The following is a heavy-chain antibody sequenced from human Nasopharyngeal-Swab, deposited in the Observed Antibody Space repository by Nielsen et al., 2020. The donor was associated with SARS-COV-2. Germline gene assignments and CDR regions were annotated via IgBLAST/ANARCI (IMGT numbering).Heavy chain of an antibody. CDR2: ISWNSGSI. J-gene: IGHJ5*02. Sequence: GGSLRLSCAASGFTFSSYEMNWVRQAPGKGLEWVSGISWNSGSIGYADSVKGRFTISRDNAKNSLYLQMNSLRAEDTALYYCAKDLSSGWYGWFDPWGQGTLVTVSS. CDR3: AKDLSSGWYGWFDP. D-gene: IGHD6-19*01. CDR1: GFTFSSYE. V-gene: IGHV3-9*01.